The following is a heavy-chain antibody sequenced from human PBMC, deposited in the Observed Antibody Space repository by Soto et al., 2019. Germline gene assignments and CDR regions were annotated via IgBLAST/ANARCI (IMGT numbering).Heavy chain of an antibody. V-gene: IGHV4-59*01. Sequence: QVQLQESGPGLVKPSETLSLTCTVSGGSISSYYWSWIRQSPGKGLEWIGYMYDSGSTNHSPSLKSRLTISRATSKLQFTRRLSSLAAAATGVYYCAGIGGDGGVDGFDIWGHGRMVTVS. J-gene: IGHJ3*02. CDR2: MYDSGST. CDR1: GGSISSYY. D-gene: IGHD3-10*01. CDR3: AGIGGDGGVDGFDI.